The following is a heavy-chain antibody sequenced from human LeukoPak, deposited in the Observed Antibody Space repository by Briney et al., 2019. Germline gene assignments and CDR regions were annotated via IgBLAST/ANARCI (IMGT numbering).Heavy chain of an antibody. Sequence: GRSLKMSCMGSGYSFTRYWIGWVRQMPGTGLEWMGIIYPGESDTRYSPSFQGQVNLAADQSISPPYLQRSSPKAYDAAMYCCASGYGGYFDYWGQGTLVTVSS. CDR3: ASGYGGYFDY. J-gene: IGHJ4*02. V-gene: IGHV5-51*01. CDR2: IYPGESDT. CDR1: GYSFTRYW. D-gene: IGHD4-23*01.